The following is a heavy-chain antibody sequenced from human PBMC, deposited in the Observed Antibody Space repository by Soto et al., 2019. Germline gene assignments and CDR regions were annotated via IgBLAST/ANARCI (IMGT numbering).Heavy chain of an antibody. CDR3: ATQEVGGSYVYTFDP. D-gene: IGHD1-26*01. CDR2: FHYSGRT. CDR1: GGSISSGPYS. J-gene: IGHJ5*02. Sequence: SETLSLTCSFSGGSISSGPYSWGWIRQPPGKGLEWIGTFHYSGRTYYSPSLESRVTISVDTSKNQFSLKVSSVTAADTAVYYCATQEVGGSYVYTFDPWGQGTLVTVSS. V-gene: IGHV4-39*01.